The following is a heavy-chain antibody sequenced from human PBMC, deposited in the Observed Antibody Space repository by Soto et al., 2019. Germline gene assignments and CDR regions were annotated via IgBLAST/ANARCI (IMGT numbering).Heavy chain of an antibody. D-gene: IGHD4-17*01. CDR3: AHRPYYGDYGGTFDQ. CDR1: GFSLSTRGMG. Sequence: QITLKESGPTLVKPTQTLTLTCTFSGFSLSTRGMGVGWIRQPPGKALECLALIFWDDDKRYSPSLENRLTITKATSKTQVVLTMTNMDPVDTATYSCAHRPYYGDYGGTFDQWGQGTLVTVSS. CDR2: IFWDDDK. J-gene: IGHJ4*02. V-gene: IGHV2-5*02.